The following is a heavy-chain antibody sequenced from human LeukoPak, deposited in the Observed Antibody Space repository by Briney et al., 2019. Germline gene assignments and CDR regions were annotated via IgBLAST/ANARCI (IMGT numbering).Heavy chain of an antibody. J-gene: IGHJ4*02. Sequence: PGRSLRLSCTASGFTFGDYAMSWVRQAPGKGLEWVGFIRSKAYGGTTEYAASVKGRFTVSRDDSKNSLYLQMNSLKTEDTAVYFCARNYYDSSRYYADYWGQGTLVTVSS. CDR3: ARNYYDSSRYYADY. D-gene: IGHD3-22*01. CDR1: GFTFGDYA. CDR2: IRSKAYGGTT. V-gene: IGHV3-49*04.